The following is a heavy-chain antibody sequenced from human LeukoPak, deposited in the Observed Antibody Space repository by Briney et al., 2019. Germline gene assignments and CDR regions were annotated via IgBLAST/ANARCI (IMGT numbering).Heavy chain of an antibody. CDR2: IYYSGST. CDR1: GGSISSSSYY. V-gene: IGHV4-61*05. Sequence: SETLSLTCTVSGGSISSSSYYWGWLRQPPGKGLEWIGYIYYSGSTNYNPSVKSRVTISVDTSKNQFSLKLSSVTAADTAVYYCATNYYDSSGYFDYWGQGTLVTVSS. CDR3: ATNYYDSSGYFDY. D-gene: IGHD3-22*01. J-gene: IGHJ4*02.